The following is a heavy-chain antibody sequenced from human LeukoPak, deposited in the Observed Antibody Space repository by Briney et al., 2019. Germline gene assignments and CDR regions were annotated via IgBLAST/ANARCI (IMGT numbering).Heavy chain of an antibody. J-gene: IGHJ4*02. CDR3: AKDRMVYEY. CDR2: ISDSGGRT. D-gene: IGHD3-10*01. CDR1: GFTFSNAW. Sequence: GGSLRLSCAASGFTFSNAWMTWVRQAPGKGLEWVSAISDSGGRTYYADSVKGRFIISRDNSKDTLYLQINSLGAEDTAVYYCAKDRMVYEYWGQGTLVTVSS. V-gene: IGHV3-23*01.